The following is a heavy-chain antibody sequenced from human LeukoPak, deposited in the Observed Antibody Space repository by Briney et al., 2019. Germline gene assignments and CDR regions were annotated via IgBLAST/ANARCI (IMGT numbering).Heavy chain of an antibody. D-gene: IGHD3-9*01. CDR2: ISTSGRTI. CDR1: GFPFSDYY. V-gene: IGHV3-11*04. J-gene: IGHJ3*02. CDR3: ARSVLRYFDDDAFDI. Sequence: GGSLRLSCAAYGFPFSDYYMTWIRQAPGKGLEWVSCISTSGRTIYYADSVKGRFTISRENAQNSLYLQMNSLRVEETAVYYCARSVLRYFDDDAFDIWGQGTMVTVSS.